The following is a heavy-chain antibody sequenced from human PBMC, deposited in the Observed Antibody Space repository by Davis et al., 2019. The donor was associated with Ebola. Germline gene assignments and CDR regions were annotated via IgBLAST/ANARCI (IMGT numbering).Heavy chain of an antibody. J-gene: IGHJ6*03. CDR1: DYIFTRYG. Sequence: ASVKVSCTASDYIFTRYGFSWVRQAPGQGLEWMGWISAYNGNTKYAQKFQGRVTMTTDTSTSTSTTTAYMELRSLRYDDTAVYYCATSGSYNYYYYMDVWGKGTTVTVSS. CDR3: ATSGSYNYYYYMDV. D-gene: IGHD1-26*01. V-gene: IGHV1-18*01. CDR2: ISAYNGNT.